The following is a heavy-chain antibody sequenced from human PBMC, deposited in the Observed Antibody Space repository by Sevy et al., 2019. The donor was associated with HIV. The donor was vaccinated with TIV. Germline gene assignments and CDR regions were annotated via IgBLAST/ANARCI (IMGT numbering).Heavy chain of an antibody. V-gene: IGHV3-15*07. CDR3: TTDRGAYYYDSSGYTY. CDR2: IKTKSDGGTT. Sequence: GGSLRLSCAASGFTFNNAWMYWVRQAPGMGLEWVAHIKTKSDGGTTDYAAPVKGRFTISRDDSKNTLYLQMNNLRTEDTAVYYCTTDRGAYYYDSSGYTYWGQGTLVTVSS. J-gene: IGHJ4*02. D-gene: IGHD3-22*01. CDR1: GFTFNNAW.